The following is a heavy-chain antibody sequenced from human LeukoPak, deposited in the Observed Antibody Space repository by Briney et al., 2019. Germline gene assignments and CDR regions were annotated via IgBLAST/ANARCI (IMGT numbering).Heavy chain of an antibody. CDR2: IYCSGST. CDR3: ARDYCSSTSCYDYYGMDV. J-gene: IGHJ6*04. V-gene: IGHV4-59*01. Sequence: SETLSLTCTVSGGSISSYYWSWIRQPPGKGLEWIGYIYCSGSTNYNPSLKSRVTISVDTSKNQFSLKLSSVTAADTAVYYCARDYCSSTSCYDYYGMDVWGKGTTVTVSS. CDR1: GGSISSYY. D-gene: IGHD2-2*01.